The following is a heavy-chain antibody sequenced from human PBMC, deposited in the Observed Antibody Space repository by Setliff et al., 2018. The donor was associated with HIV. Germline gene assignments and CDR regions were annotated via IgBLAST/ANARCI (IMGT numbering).Heavy chain of an antibody. V-gene: IGHV4-31*03. Sequence: SETLSLTCSVSGVSVGSVDYYWHWTRQHPEKALEWIGYIFHSGDTYYNPSLKSRISMSVDTSKNQFPLELTSLTAADTAVYYCATRPRIAARPFDYWGQGMLVTVSS. J-gene: IGHJ4*02. CDR3: ATRPRIAARPFDY. CDR2: IFHSGDT. D-gene: IGHD6-6*01. CDR1: GVSVGSVDYY.